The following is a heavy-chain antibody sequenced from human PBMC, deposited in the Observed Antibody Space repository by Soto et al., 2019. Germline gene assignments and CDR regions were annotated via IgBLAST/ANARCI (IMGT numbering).Heavy chain of an antibody. CDR3: ARDKEGSQSDY. CDR2: ISYDGSNK. V-gene: IGHV3-30*03. J-gene: IGHJ4*02. Sequence: HPVGSLRLSCAASGFTFSSYGMHWVRQAPGKGLEWVAVISYDGSNKYYADSVKGRFTISRDNSKNTLYLQMNSLRAEDTAVYYCARDKEGSQSDYWGQGTLVTVSS. CDR1: GFTFSSYG.